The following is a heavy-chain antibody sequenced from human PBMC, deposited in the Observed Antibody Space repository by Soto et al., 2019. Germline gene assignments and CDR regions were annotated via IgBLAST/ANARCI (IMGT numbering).Heavy chain of an antibody. V-gene: IGHV4-39*01. J-gene: IGHJ6*03. CDR3: AAPYVLRYFEPPIGDYYYYMDV. Sequence: SETLSLTCTVSGGSISSSSYYWGWIRQPPGKGLEWIGSIYYSGSTYYNPSLKSRVTISVDTSKNQFSLKLSSVTAADTAVYYCAAPYVLRYFEPPIGDYYYYMDVWGKGTTVTVSS. CDR1: GGSISSSSYY. D-gene: IGHD3-9*01. CDR2: IYYSGST.